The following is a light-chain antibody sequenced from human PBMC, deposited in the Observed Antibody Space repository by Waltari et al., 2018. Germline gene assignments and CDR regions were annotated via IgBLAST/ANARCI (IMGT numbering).Light chain of an antibody. CDR2: DVT. Sequence: QSALAQPASVSGFPGQSISISCTGTSSAVGGYESVSWYQHHPGKAPKFIIYDVTERPSGVCHRFSSSRSGNTASLTIAGLQTEDESEYYCCSYAVGDTSRVCGTGTKVTVL. CDR3: CSYAVGDTSRV. J-gene: IGLJ1*01. V-gene: IGLV2-23*02. CDR1: SSAVGGYES.